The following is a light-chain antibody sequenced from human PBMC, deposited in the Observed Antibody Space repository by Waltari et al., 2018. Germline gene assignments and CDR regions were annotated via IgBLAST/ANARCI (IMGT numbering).Light chain of an antibody. CDR3: GTWDSSLSAWV. CDR2: ENH. J-gene: IGLJ3*02. Sequence: QSVLTQPPSVSAAPGQTVTISCSGSSSNVGKNFVSWYQQIPGPAPKLVIYENHKPPSGIPDRFPGSKSGTSATLAIAGLQTGDEADYYCGTWDSSLSAWVFGGGTKLTVL. V-gene: IGLV1-51*02. CDR1: SSNVGKNF.